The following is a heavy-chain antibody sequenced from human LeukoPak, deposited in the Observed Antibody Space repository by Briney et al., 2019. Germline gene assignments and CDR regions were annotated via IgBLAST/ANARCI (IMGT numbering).Heavy chain of an antibody. CDR3: VKWGDYDILTGYYVPDF. CDR1: GLIFRNYA. CDR2: ITGSGDTT. J-gene: IGHJ4*02. D-gene: IGHD3-9*01. V-gene: IGHV3-23*01. Sequence: PGGSLRLSCAASGLIFRNYAMSWVRQAPGKGLEWVSAITGSGDTTYYADSVKGRFTISRDNSKNALYVEMNTLRAEDTAVYYCVKWGDYDILTGYYVPDFWGQGTLVTVSS.